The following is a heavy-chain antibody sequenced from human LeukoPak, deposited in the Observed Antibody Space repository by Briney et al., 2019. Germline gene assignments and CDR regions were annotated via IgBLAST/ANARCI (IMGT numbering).Heavy chain of an antibody. J-gene: IGHJ4*02. CDR1: GGSISNYY. CDR3: ARTNYDISGYYDYFDC. CDR2: IYASGST. Sequence: PSETLSLTCIVSGGSISNYYWTWIRRPAGKGLEWIGRIYASGSTNYNPSLKSRVTMSVDTSKNQFSLHLSSVTAADAAMYYCARTNYDISGYYDYFDCWGQGTLVTVSS. D-gene: IGHD3-22*01. V-gene: IGHV4-4*07.